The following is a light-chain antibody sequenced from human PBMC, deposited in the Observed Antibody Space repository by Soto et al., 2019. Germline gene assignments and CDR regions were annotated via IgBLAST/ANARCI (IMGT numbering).Light chain of an antibody. V-gene: IGKV1-5*03. Sequence: DIQMTQSPSTLSASVGDRVTITCRASQSLSSWLAWYQQKPGKAPKLLIYKASSLESGGPSRFSGSGSGTEFTLTIRSLQPDDFATYYCQQYNSYSWTFGQGTKVEIK. CDR1: QSLSSW. CDR2: KAS. CDR3: QQYNSYSWT. J-gene: IGKJ1*01.